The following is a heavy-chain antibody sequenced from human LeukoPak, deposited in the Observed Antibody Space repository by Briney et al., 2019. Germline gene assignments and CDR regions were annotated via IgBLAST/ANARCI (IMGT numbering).Heavy chain of an antibody. CDR1: GFTFSSYA. CDR2: ISYDGSNK. CDR3: ARTHKYSSGYYFDY. D-gene: IGHD6-19*01. J-gene: IGHJ4*02. V-gene: IGHV3-30-3*01. Sequence: GGSLRLSCAASGFTFSSYAMHWVRQAPGKGLEWVAVISYDGSNKYYADSVKGRFTISRDNSKNTLYLQMNSLRAEDTAVYYCARTHKYSSGYYFDYWGQGTLVTVSS.